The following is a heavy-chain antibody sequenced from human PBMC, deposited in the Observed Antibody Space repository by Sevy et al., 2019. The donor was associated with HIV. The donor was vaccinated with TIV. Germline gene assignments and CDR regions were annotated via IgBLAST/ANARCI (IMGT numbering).Heavy chain of an antibody. D-gene: IGHD3-22*01. J-gene: IGHJ4*02. CDR2: FDPEAGET. CDR1: GYTLTQLS. Sequence: ASVKVSCKVSGYTLTQLSMHWVRQAPGKGLEWMGSFDPEAGETLYAQNFQGRVTMTEDTSTDTAYMALSSLRSEDTAIYYCATTKDYYDSIGSPFDYWGQGTLVTVSS. V-gene: IGHV1-24*01. CDR3: ATTKDYYDSIGSPFDY.